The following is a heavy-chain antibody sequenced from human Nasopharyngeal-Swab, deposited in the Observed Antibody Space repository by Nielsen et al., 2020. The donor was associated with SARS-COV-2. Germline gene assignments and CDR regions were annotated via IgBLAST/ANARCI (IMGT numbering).Heavy chain of an antibody. CDR3: ARVKILTGYSYFDY. J-gene: IGHJ4*02. CDR2: ISAYNGNT. CDR1: GYTFTSYG. D-gene: IGHD3-9*01. V-gene: IGHV1-18*01. Sequence: ASVKVSCKASGYTFTSYGISWVRQAPGQGLEWMGWISAYNGNTNYAQKLQGRVTMTTDTSTSTAYMELRSLRSDDTAVYYCARVKILTGYSYFDYWGQGTLVTVSS.